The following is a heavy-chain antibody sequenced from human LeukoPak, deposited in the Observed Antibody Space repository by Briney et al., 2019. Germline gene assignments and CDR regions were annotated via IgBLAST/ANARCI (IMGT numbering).Heavy chain of an antibody. V-gene: IGHV3-21*01. D-gene: IGHD1-1*01. CDR3: VRDPLADMTPTGWFDP. J-gene: IGHJ5*02. CDR1: GFTFGDYT. Sequence: GGSLRLSCRVSGFTFGDYTMSWVRQTPGKGLEWVSSISSSSTYIYYVDSVKGRFTISRDNAKNSLYLQMNRLRAEDTAVYHCVRDPLADMTPTGWFDPWGQGTLVSVSS. CDR2: ISSSSTYI.